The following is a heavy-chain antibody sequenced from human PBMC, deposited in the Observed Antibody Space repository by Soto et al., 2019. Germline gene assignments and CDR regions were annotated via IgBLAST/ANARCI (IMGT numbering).Heavy chain of an antibody. CDR3: ARDREQWLVGYYFDY. CDR1: EFTFSRYG. J-gene: IGHJ4*02. CDR2: IWYDGSNI. D-gene: IGHD6-19*01. V-gene: IGHV3-33*01. Sequence: PGGSLRLSCAASEFTFSRYGMHWVRQAPGRGLEWVAVIWYDGSNIYYADSVKGRFTVSRDNSKDTLDLQMNSLRAEDTAVYYCARDREQWLVGYYFDYWGQGTLVTVSS.